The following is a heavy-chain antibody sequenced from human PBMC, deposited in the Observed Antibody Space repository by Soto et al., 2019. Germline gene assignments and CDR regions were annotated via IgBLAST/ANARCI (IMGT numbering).Heavy chain of an antibody. Sequence: KTSETLSLTCTVSGGSISSYYWSWIRQPAGKGLEWIGRIYTSGSTNYNPSLKSRVTMSVDTSKNQFSLKLSSVTAADTAVYYCARGPGYSYGFPYYFDYWGQGTLVTVSS. J-gene: IGHJ4*02. CDR2: IYTSGST. D-gene: IGHD5-18*01. V-gene: IGHV4-4*07. CDR1: GGSISSYY. CDR3: ARGPGYSYGFPYYFDY.